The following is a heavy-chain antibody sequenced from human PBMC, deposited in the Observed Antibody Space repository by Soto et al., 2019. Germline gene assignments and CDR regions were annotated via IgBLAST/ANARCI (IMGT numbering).Heavy chain of an antibody. J-gene: IGHJ4*02. CDR2: INHSGST. V-gene: IGHV4-34*01. CDR3: ARGQGYCSGGSCFAVY. CDR1: GGSFSGYY. Sequence: PSETLSLTCAVYGGSFSGYYWSWIRQPSGKGLEWIGEINHSGSTNYNPSLKSRVTISVDTSKNQFSLKLSSVAAADTAVYYCARGQGYCSGGSCFAVYWGQGTLVTVSS. D-gene: IGHD2-15*01.